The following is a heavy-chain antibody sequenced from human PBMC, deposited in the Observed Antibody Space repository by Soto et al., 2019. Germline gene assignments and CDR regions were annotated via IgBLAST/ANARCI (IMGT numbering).Heavy chain of an antibody. D-gene: IGHD1-1*01. J-gene: IGHJ5*02. CDR1: GFTFSSSA. Sequence: EEQLLESGGGLVQPGESLGPSCAASGFTFSSSALNWFGRPPGKGLEWVSIISDSGGRTYYADSVRGRFTISRDNSKNTLYLQMNSLRAEDTAVYYCAKSLNINWKNWFDPWGQGTLVTVSS. CDR3: AKSLNINWKNWFDP. CDR2: ISDSGGRT. V-gene: IGHV3-23*01.